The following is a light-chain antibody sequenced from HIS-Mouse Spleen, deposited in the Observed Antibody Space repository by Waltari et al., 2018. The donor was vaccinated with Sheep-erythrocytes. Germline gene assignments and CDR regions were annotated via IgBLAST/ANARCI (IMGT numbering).Light chain of an antibody. CDR3: CSYAGSYNHV. J-gene: IGLJ1*01. CDR1: SSDVGGYNS. CDR2: DVS. V-gene: IGLV2-11*01. Sequence: QSALTQPRSVSGSPGQSVTISCPGPSSDVGGYNSLPWYQQHPGKAPKLMIYDVSKRPSGVPDRFSGSKSGNTASLTISGLQAEDEADYYCCSYAGSYNHVFATGTKVTVL.